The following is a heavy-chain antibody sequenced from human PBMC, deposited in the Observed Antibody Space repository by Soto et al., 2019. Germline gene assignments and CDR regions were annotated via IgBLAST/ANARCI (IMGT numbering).Heavy chain of an antibody. CDR1: GFNFNTYA. D-gene: IGHD3-16*01. CDR2: ISFDGGNK. J-gene: IGHJ4*02. Sequence: QVQLVESGGGVVQPGRSLRLSCVASGFNFNTYAMHWVRQAPGKGLEWVAVISFDGGNKYHADSVKGRFTISRDNSKNTLYLQMNSLRDEDTALYHCARDLGVITTPGDYWGQGTLVTVSS. V-gene: IGHV3-30-3*01. CDR3: ARDLGVITTPGDY.